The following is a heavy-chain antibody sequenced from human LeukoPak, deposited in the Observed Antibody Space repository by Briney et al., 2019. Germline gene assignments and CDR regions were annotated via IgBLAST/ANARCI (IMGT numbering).Heavy chain of an antibody. CDR2: INTNTGNP. Sequence: GASVKVSCKASGYTFTTYAMNWVRQAPGQGLEWMGWINTNTGNPTYAQGFTGRFVFSLDTSVSTAYLQISSLKAEDTAVYYCARVPDYGGNPNWFDPWGQGTLVTVSS. D-gene: IGHD4-23*01. J-gene: IGHJ5*02. V-gene: IGHV7-4-1*02. CDR1: GYTFTTYA. CDR3: ARVPDYGGNPNWFDP.